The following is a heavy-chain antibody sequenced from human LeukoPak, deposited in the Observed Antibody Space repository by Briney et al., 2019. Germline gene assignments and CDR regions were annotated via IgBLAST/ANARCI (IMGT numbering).Heavy chain of an antibody. CDR1: GFTFSSYG. J-gene: IGHJ4*02. Sequence: GGSLRLSCAASGFTFSSYGMHWVRQAPGKGLEWVAVISCDGSNKYYADSVKGRFTISRDNSKNTLYLQMNSLRAEDTAVYYCAKDQGNIVGATVYWGQGTLVTVSS. CDR2: ISCDGSNK. D-gene: IGHD1-26*01. V-gene: IGHV3-30*18. CDR3: AKDQGNIVGATVY.